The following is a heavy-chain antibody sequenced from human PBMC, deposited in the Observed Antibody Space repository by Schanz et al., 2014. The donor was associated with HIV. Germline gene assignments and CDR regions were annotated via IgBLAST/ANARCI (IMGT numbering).Heavy chain of an antibody. CDR1: GYTFNTYD. J-gene: IGHJ6*02. D-gene: IGHD3-16*02. V-gene: IGHV1-8*01. CDR2: MNPNRGNA. CDR3: ARRRGWGSYRYFPYGLDV. Sequence: QVQLVQSGAEVREPGASVKVSCKTSGYTFNTYDINWVRQAPGQGLEWMGWMNPNRGNAGFAQKFQGRVTLTRDTSITTAYMELTSLRPEDTAVYYCARRRGWGSYRYFPYGLDVWGRGTMVVVSS.